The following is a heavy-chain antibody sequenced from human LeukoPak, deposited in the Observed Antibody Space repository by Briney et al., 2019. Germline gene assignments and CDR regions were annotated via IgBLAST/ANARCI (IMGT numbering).Heavy chain of an antibody. Sequence: ASVKVSCKASGYTFTSYDINWVRQATGQGLEWMGWMNPNSGNTGYAQKFQGRVTITRNTSISTAYMELSSLRSEDTAVYYCARGMVQSYYMDVWGKGTTVTISS. CDR2: MNPNSGNT. D-gene: IGHD3-10*01. J-gene: IGHJ6*03. CDR1: GYTFTSYD. CDR3: ARGMVQSYYMDV. V-gene: IGHV1-8*03.